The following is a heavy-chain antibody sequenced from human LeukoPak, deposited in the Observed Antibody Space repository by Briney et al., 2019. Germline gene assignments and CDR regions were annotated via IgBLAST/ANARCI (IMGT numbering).Heavy chain of an antibody. J-gene: IGHJ4*02. D-gene: IGHD1-26*01. CDR3: ARDRDSGSSSNRFYFDY. CDR1: GGSISNYY. Sequence: SETLSLTCTVSGGSISNYYWSWVRQPAGKGLEWIGRIFTSGSTNYNPSLKSRVTMSVDTSMNQFSLKLSSVTAADTAVYYCARDRDSGSSSNRFYFDYWGQGTLVTVSS. CDR2: IFTSGST. V-gene: IGHV4-4*07.